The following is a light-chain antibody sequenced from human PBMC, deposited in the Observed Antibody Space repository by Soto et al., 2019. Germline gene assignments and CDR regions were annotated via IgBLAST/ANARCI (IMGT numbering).Light chain of an antibody. CDR1: SSDVGRYNH. Sequence: QSALNQPPSASGSPGQSVTISCTGTSSDVGRYNHVSWYQQHPGKAPRLVIYEVNKRPSGVPDRFSGSKSGNTASLTVSGLQAEDEADYYCNSYAVGDTWVFGGGTKLTVL. CDR3: NSYAVGDTWV. V-gene: IGLV2-8*01. J-gene: IGLJ3*02. CDR2: EVN.